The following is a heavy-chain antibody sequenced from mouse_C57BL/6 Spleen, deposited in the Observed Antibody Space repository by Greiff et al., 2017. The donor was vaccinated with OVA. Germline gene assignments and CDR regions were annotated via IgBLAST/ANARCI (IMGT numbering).Heavy chain of an antibody. CDR2: IDPENGDT. J-gene: IGHJ4*01. D-gene: IGHD1-1*01. Sequence: VQLQQSGAELVRPGASVKLSCTASGFNIKDDYMHWVKQRPEQGLEWIGWIDPENGDTEYASKFLGKATITADTSSNTAYLQLSSLTSEDTAVYYCTIGGYGSSYAMDYWGQGTSVTVSS. CDR3: TIGGYGSSYAMDY. V-gene: IGHV14-4*01. CDR1: GFNIKDDY.